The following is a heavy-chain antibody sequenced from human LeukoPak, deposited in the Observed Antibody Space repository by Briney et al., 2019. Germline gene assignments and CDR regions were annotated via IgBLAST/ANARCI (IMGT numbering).Heavy chain of an antibody. CDR1: GYTFTSYG. V-gene: IGHV1-18*01. CDR3: ARVSCSGGSCYQPYDY. Sequence: ASVKVSCKASGYTFTSYGISWVRQAPGQGFEWMGWISAYNGNTNYAQKLQGRVTMTTDTSTSTAYMELRSLRSDDTAVYYCARVSCSGGSCYQPYDYWGQGTLVTVSS. J-gene: IGHJ4*02. D-gene: IGHD2-15*01. CDR2: ISAYNGNT.